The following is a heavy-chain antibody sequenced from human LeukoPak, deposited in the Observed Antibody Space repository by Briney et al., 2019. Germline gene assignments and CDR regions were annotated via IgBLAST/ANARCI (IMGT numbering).Heavy chain of an antibody. Sequence: ASVKVSCKASGYTFSIYGFSWVRQAPGQGLEWMGWISAYNGNTNYAQKFQGRVTMTTDTSTSTAHMELRSLRSDDTAVYYCARVGRWLQPSYFDYWGQGTLVTVSS. CDR1: GYTFSIYG. CDR2: ISAYNGNT. CDR3: ARVGRWLQPSYFDY. J-gene: IGHJ4*02. D-gene: IGHD5-24*01. V-gene: IGHV1-18*01.